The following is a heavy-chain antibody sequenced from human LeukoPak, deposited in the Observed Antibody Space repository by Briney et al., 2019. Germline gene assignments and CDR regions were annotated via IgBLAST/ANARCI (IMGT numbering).Heavy chain of an antibody. CDR3: ARRVEWLLILFDP. J-gene: IGHJ5*02. CDR2: IYYSGST. CDR1: GGSISSSSYY. V-gene: IGHV4-39*01. Sequence: SETLSLTCTVSGGSISSSSYYWGWIRQPPGKGLEWIGSIYYSGSTYYNPSLKSRVTISVDTSKNQFSLKLSSVTAADTAVYYCARRVEWLLILFDPWGQGTLVTVSS. D-gene: IGHD3-3*01.